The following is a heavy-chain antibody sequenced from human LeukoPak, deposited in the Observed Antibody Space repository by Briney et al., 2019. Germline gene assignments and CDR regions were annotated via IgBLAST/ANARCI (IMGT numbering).Heavy chain of an antibody. J-gene: IGHJ4*02. CDR3: VGGFSGVVGDH. CDR1: SGSFSGYY. D-gene: IGHD3-10*01. V-gene: IGHV4-34*01. Sequence: SETLSLTCTVYSGSFSGYYWSWIRLPPGKGLEWIGEIKDGGITNYNPSLRSRVTISKDTSNNQLSLKLHSATAADTAVYYCVGGFSGVVGDHWGQGSLVTVSS. CDR2: IKDGGIT.